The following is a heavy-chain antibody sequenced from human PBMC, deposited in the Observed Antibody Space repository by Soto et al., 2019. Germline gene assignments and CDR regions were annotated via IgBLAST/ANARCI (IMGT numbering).Heavy chain of an antibody. D-gene: IGHD2-15*01. CDR1: GDSTSGYH. J-gene: IGHJ5*02. CDR2: INSRGST. CDR3: ARDQRTCGSCYSPGYWLAP. Sequence: SETLSLTCTVSGDSTSGYHWHWIRQTPEKGLEWIAYINSRGSTNYNPSLKSRATISIDTSKNQFSLKLSSVTAADTAVYYCARDQRTCGSCYSPGYWLAPWGQGALVTVSS. V-gene: IGHV4-59*01.